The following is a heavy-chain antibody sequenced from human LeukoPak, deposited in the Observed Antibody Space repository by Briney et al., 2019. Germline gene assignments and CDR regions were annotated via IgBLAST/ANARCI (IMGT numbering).Heavy chain of an antibody. CDR1: GGSFSGYY. D-gene: IGHD3-3*01. CDR2: INHSGST. J-gene: IGHJ6*02. Sequence: PSETLSLTCAVYGGSFSGYYWSWIRQPPGKGLEWIGEINHSGSTNYNPSLKSRVTISVDTSKNQFSLKLSSVTAADTAVYYCARARFLEWLLGDYYYYYGMDVWGQGTTVTVS. CDR3: ARARFLEWLLGDYYYYYGMDV. V-gene: IGHV4-34*01.